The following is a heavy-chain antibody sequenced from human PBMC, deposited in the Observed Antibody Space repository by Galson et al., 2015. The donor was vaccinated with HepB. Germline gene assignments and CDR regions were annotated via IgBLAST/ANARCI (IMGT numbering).Heavy chain of an antibody. J-gene: IGHJ6*02. CDR2: IYSGGST. CDR3: ARAGGYCSGGCYYGMDV. V-gene: IGHV3-53*01. Sequence: LILSCAASGFPVSSNYMSWVRQAPGKGLEWVSVIYSGGSTYYADSVKGRFTISRDNSKNTLYLQMNSLRAEDTAVYYCARAGGYCSGGCYYGMDVWGQGTTVTVSS. CDR1: GFPVSSNY. D-gene: IGHD2-15*01.